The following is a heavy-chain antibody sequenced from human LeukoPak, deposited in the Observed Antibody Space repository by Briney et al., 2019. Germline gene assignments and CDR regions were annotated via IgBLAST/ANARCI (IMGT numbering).Heavy chain of an antibody. CDR1: GYTFTSYD. CDR3: AREATTIFGGVKGFDP. J-gene: IGHJ5*02. D-gene: IGHD3-3*01. CDR2: MNPNSGNT. V-gene: IGHV1-8*03. Sequence: ASVSVSCTASGYTFTSYDINWARQATGQGLEWMGLMNPNSGNTGYAQKFQGRVTITRNTSISTAYMELSSLRSEDTAVYYCAREATTIFGGVKGFDPWGQGTLVTVSS.